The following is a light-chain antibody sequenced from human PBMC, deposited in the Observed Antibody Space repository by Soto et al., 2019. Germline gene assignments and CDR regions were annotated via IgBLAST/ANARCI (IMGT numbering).Light chain of an antibody. Sequence: QSALTQPASVSGSPGQSITISCTGTTSDVGAYNYVSWYQQHPGKAPQLMIYDVTNRPSGVSNRFSGSKSGNTASLTISGLQAEDEADYYCSSYISSSTLVFGGGTPLTVL. J-gene: IGLJ3*02. CDR1: TSDVGAYNY. CDR3: SSYISSSTLV. V-gene: IGLV2-14*03. CDR2: DVT.